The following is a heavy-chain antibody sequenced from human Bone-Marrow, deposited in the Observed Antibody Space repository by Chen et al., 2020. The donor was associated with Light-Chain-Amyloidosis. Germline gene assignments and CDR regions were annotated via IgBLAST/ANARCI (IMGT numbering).Heavy chain of an antibody. J-gene: IGHJ4*02. CDR3: ARVYRGGSYRYIKDY. Sequence: EVQLVESGGGLVQPGGSLRLSCAASGFTFSSYSMNWVRQAPGKGLEWVSYISSSSSTIYYADSVKGRFTISRDNAKNSLYLQMNSLRAEDTAVYYCARVYRGGSYRYIKDYWGQGTLVTVSS. CDR1: GFTFSSYS. CDR2: ISSSSSTI. D-gene: IGHD3-16*02. V-gene: IGHV3-48*01.